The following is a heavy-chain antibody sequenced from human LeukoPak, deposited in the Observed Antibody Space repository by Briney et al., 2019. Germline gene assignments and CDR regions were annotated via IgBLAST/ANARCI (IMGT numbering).Heavy chain of an antibody. Sequence: GRSLKLSCAASGFTFSTYAMNWVRQAPGKGLNWVSGISGSGDSTLYADSVKGRFTISRDNSKKTLYLQMNSLRADDTAVYYCGTDARWLAPGTFDIWGQGTMVTVS. CDR1: GFTFSTYA. CDR2: ISGSGDST. CDR3: GTDARWLAPGTFDI. V-gene: IGHV3-23*01. D-gene: IGHD6-19*01. J-gene: IGHJ3*02.